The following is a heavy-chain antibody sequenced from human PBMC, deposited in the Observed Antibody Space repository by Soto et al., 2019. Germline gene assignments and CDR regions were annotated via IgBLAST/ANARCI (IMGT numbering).Heavy chain of an antibody. D-gene: IGHD5-18*01. V-gene: IGHV3-30*18. CDR1: GFTFSSYG. J-gene: IGHJ4*02. Sequence: QVQLVESGGGVVQPGRSLRLSCAASGFTFSSYGMHWVRQAPGKGLEWVAVISHDGSNKYYADSVKGRFTISRDNSKNTLYLQMNSLRAEDTAVYYCAKDGDSYGLGTGFDYWGQGTLVTVSS. CDR2: ISHDGSNK. CDR3: AKDGDSYGLGTGFDY.